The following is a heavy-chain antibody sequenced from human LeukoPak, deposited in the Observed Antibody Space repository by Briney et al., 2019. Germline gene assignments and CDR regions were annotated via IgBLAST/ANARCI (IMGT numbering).Heavy chain of an antibody. CDR1: GFTFSSYS. CDR3: VKDHYYSFDY. J-gene: IGHJ4*02. Sequence: GGSLRLSCAASGFTFSSYSMNWVRQAPGKGLEWISYISSSSSAIYYADSVKGRSTISRDNAKNSLYLQMNSRRDEDTAVYYCVKDHYYSFDYWGQGTLVTVSS. V-gene: IGHV3-48*02. CDR2: ISSSSSAI. D-gene: IGHD2/OR15-2a*01.